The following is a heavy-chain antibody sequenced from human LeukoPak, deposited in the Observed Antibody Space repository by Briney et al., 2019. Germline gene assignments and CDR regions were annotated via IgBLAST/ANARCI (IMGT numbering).Heavy chain of an antibody. CDR1: GFTFSSYG. CDR3: AKGSDYGGNSDYFDY. J-gene: IGHJ4*02. CDR2: LSGSGGSK. D-gene: IGHD4-23*01. V-gene: IGHV3-23*01. Sequence: GGALRLSCAASGFTFSSYGMSWVRQAPGKGLEWVSALSGSGGSKYYADSVKGRFTLSRDNSKNTLFMQMNTPRAEDTAVYYCAKGSDYGGNSDYFDYWGQGTLVTVSS.